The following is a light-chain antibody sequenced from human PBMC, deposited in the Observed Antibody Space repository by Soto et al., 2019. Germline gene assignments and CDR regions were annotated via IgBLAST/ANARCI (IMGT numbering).Light chain of an antibody. CDR2: ADS. V-gene: IGKV3-11*01. J-gene: IGKJ5*01. CDR1: QSVSGY. CDR3: QQRYNWPIT. Sequence: EIVFTQSRATLSLSPGETATLSCWASQSVSGYIGWYQQKPGQAPRLLIYADSNRATGIPARFSGSGSGTDFTLTISSLEPEDFSVYYCQQRYNWPITFGQGTRLEIK.